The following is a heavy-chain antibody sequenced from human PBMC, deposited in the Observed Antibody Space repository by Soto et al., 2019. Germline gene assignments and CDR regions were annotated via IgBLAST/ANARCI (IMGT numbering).Heavy chain of an antibody. V-gene: IGHV3-23*01. D-gene: IGHD3-3*01. J-gene: IGHJ4*02. CDR1: GFSLTSHA. CDR3: ARDTPRHDFWSGYSDS. Sequence: ESGGDLVQPGGSLRLSCEASGFSLTSHAMSCVRQAPGMGLEWVSAISRSGDSTYYGASVKGRFIVSRDNSKNIVYLQMKKLRVEDTAVYYCARDTPRHDFWSGYSDSWGQGTLVAVSS. CDR2: ISRSGDST.